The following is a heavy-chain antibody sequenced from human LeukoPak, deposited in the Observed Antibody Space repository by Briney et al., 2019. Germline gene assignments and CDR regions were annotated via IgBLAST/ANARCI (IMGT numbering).Heavy chain of an antibody. J-gene: IGHJ4*02. V-gene: IGHV4-39*07. D-gene: IGHD1-1*01. CDR2: IYSSGST. CDR1: SGSISSSSYY. CDR3: ARTEPSGTTSH. Sequence: SETLSLTCTVSSGSISSSSYYWGWIRQPPGKGLEWIGGIYSSGSTNYNPSLKSRVTLSVDTSRNQFSLSLRSMTAADTAVYYCARTEPSGTTSHWGQGTLVTVSS.